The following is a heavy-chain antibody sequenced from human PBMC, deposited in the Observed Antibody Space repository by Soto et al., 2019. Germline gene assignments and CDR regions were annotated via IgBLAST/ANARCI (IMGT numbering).Heavy chain of an antibody. D-gene: IGHD2-2*02. V-gene: IGHV4-59*01. Sequence: SETLSLTCTVSGGSISSYYWSWIRQPPGKGLEWIGYIYYSGSTNYNPSLKSRVTISVDTSKNQFSPKLSSVTAADTAVYYCARDPVRTDIVVVPAAIWHYGMDVWGQGTTVTVSS. CDR1: GGSISSYY. J-gene: IGHJ6*02. CDR2: IYYSGST. CDR3: ARDPVRTDIVVVPAAIWHYGMDV.